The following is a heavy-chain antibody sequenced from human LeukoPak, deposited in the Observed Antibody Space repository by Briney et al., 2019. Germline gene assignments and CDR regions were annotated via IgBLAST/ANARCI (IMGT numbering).Heavy chain of an antibody. CDR3: AKDIGWGLGSSWYGVDY. CDR2: ISGDGGST. V-gene: IGHV3-43*02. Sequence: VGSLRLSCAASGFTFDDYAMHWVRQAPGKGLEWVSLISGDGGSTYYADSVKGRFTISRDNSKNSLYLQMNSLRTEDTALYYCAKDIGWGLGSSWYGVDYWGQGTLVTVSS. D-gene: IGHD6-13*01. J-gene: IGHJ4*02. CDR1: GFTFDDYA.